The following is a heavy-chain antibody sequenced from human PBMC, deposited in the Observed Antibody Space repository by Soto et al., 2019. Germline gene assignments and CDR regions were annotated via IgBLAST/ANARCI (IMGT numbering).Heavy chain of an antibody. Sequence: GGSLRLSCAASGFTVSSNYMSWVRQAPGKELEWVSVIYSGGSTYYADSVKGRFTISRDNSKNTLYLQMNSLRAEDTAVYYCARDKREKNIAAAAKGPYYYYGMDVWGQGTTVTVSS. CDR3: ARDKREKNIAAAAKGPYYYYGMDV. D-gene: IGHD6-13*01. J-gene: IGHJ6*02. CDR2: IYSGGST. V-gene: IGHV3-53*01. CDR1: GFTVSSNY.